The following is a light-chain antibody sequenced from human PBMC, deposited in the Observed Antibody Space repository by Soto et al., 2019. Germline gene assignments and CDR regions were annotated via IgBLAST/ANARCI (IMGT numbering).Light chain of an antibody. Sequence: DIQMPQSPSSVSASGGDRVTITCRASQGVRNWLAWYQQKPGEAPKLLIYAASTLRRGVPSRCRGSGAGTDFTFTITSLQPEDFATYYCQQAYSFPYTFGQGTKLEIK. V-gene: IGKV1-12*01. CDR1: QGVRNW. CDR2: AAS. J-gene: IGKJ2*01. CDR3: QQAYSFPYT.